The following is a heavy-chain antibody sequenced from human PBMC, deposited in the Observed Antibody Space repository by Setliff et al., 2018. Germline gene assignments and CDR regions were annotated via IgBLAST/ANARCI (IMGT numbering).Heavy chain of an antibody. CDR2: IYPGDSDI. V-gene: IGHV5-51*01. Sequence: GESLTISCKGSGYTFTQKWIGWVRQMPGKGLEWMGVIYPGDSDIRYSPSFQGQVAISADKFINTAYLQWSSLKASDTATYYCARHIAGYADGHYTATYSYYYMDVWGQGTTVTVSS. CDR3: ARHIAGYADGHYTATYSYYYMDV. CDR1: GYTFTQKW. J-gene: IGHJ6*03. D-gene: IGHD4-17*01.